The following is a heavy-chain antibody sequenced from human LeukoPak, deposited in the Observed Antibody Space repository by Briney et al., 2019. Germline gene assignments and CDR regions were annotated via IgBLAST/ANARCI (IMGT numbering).Heavy chain of an antibody. CDR2: ISYDGSNK. V-gene: IGHV3-30-3*02. J-gene: IGHJ6*02. CDR1: GFTFSSYA. Sequence: PGRSLRLSCAASGFTFSSYAMHWVRQAPGKGLEWVAVISYDGSNKYYADSVMGRFTVSRDNSKNTLYLQMNSLRAEDTGVYYCAKRGAVAGPGTLHYYYGMDVWGQGTTVTVSS. CDR3: AKRGAVAGPGTLHYYYGMDV. D-gene: IGHD6-19*01.